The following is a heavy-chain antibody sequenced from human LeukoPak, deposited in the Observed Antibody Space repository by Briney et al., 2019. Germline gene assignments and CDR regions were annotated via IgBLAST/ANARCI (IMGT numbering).Heavy chain of an antibody. V-gene: IGHV4-59*01. Sequence: KPSETLSLTCTVSGGSISSYYWSWIRQAPGKGLEWIGYIYYSGSTNYNPSLKSRVTISVDTSKNQFSLKLSSVTAADTAVYYCARQLGWYVYVWGSIYYYYMDVWGKGTTVTVSS. CDR1: GGSISSYY. D-gene: IGHD3-16*01. CDR2: IYYSGST. J-gene: IGHJ6*03. CDR3: ARQLGWYVYVWGSIYYYYMDV.